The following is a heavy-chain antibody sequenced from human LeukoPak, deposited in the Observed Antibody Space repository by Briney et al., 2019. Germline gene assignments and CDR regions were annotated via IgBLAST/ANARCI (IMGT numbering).Heavy chain of an antibody. J-gene: IGHJ4*02. CDR2: ISPTGSTT. D-gene: IGHD6-6*01. Sequence: GGSLRLSCSASGFSFSGHWMHWARQLPGKGLVWVSRISPTGSTTSYADSVKGRFTVSRDNAKNTLYLQVNNLRAEDTAVYYCARGPNSNWSGLDFWGQGTLLTVSS. V-gene: IGHV3-74*01. CDR3: ARGPNSNWSGLDF. CDR1: GFSFSGHW.